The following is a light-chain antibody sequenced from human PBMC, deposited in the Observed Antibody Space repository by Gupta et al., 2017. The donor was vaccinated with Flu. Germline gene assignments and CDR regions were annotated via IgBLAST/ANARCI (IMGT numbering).Light chain of an antibody. CDR2: RTN. V-gene: IGLV1-44*01. J-gene: IGLJ2*01. CDR3: AAWDDSLNAKV. CDR1: SSNIGGNN. Sequence: QSVLTQPPSTSGTPGQRVTISCSGSSSNIGGNNVNWYQQLTGTAPKVVIYRTNQRPSGVTDRFSGSKSGTSASLAISGLQSADEADYYCAAWDDSLNAKVFGGGTKLTVL.